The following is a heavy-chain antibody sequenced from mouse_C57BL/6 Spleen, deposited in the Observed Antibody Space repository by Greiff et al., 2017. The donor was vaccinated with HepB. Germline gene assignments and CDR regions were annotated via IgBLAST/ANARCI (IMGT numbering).Heavy chain of an antibody. CDR2: ISSGGDYI. CDR3: TREGSTVVAKDFDV. CDR1: GFTFSSYA. J-gene: IGHJ1*03. Sequence: EVMLVESGEGLVKPGGSLKLSCAASGFTFSSYAMSWVRQTPEKRLEWVAYISSGGDYIYYADTVKGRFTISRDNARNTLYLQMSSLKSEDTAMYYCTREGSTVVAKDFDVWGTGTTVTVSS. V-gene: IGHV5-9-1*02. D-gene: IGHD1-1*01.